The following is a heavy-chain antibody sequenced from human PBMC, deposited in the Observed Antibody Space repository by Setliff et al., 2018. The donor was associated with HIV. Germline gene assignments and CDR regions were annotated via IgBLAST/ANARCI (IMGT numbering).Heavy chain of an antibody. Sequence: GGSLRLSCAAPGFTFSSYGMHWVRQAPGKGLEWVAFIRYDGSNKYYADSVKGRFTISRDNSKNTLYLQMNSLRAEDTAVYYCAKVTIIAAAEYFQHWGQGTLVTVSS. J-gene: IGHJ1*01. D-gene: IGHD6-13*01. CDR3: AKVTIIAAAEYFQH. CDR2: IRYDGSNK. V-gene: IGHV3-30*02. CDR1: GFTFSSYG.